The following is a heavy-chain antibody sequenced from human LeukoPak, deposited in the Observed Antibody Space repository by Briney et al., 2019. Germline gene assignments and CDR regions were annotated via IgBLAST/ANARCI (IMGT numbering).Heavy chain of an antibody. V-gene: IGHV4-39*07. Sequence: SETLSLTCTVSGGSISSSSYYWGWIRQPPGKGLEWIGEINHSGSTNYNPSLKSRVTISVDTSKNQFSLKLSSVTAADTAVYYCASTARGVVTVTTTGYWGQGTLVTVSS. CDR1: GGSISSSSYY. D-gene: IGHD4-17*01. CDR3: ASTARGVVTVTTTGY. J-gene: IGHJ4*02. CDR2: INHSGST.